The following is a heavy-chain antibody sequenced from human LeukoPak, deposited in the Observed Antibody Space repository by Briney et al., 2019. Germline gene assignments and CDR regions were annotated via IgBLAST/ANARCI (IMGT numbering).Heavy chain of an antibody. V-gene: IGHV3-23*01. CDR1: GFTFSSDA. D-gene: IGHD2-15*01. CDR3: AKDGYCSGGSCYIGDNRFDP. Sequence: GGSLRLSCAASGFTFSSDAMSWVRQAPGKGLEWVSAISGSGGSTYYADSVKGRFTISRDNSKNTLYLQMNSLRAEDTAVYYCAKDGYCSGGSCYIGDNRFDPWGQGTLVTVSS. J-gene: IGHJ5*02. CDR2: ISGSGGST.